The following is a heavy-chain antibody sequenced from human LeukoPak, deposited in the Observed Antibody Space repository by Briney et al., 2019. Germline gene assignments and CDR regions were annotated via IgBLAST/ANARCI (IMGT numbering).Heavy chain of an antibody. Sequence: SETLSLTCTVSGGSISSSNWWSWVRQPPGKGLEWIGEIYHSGSTNYNPSLKSRVTISVDKSKNQFSLKLSSVTAADTAVYYCATGDDSGYDLDYWGQGTLVTVSS. V-gene: IGHV4-4*02. D-gene: IGHD5-12*01. CDR2: IYHSGST. CDR1: GGSISSSNW. CDR3: ATGDDSGYDLDY. J-gene: IGHJ4*02.